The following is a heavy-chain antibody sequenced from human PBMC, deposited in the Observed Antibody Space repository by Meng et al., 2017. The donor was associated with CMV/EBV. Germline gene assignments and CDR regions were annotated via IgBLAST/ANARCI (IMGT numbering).Heavy chain of an antibody. J-gene: IGHJ3*02. D-gene: IGHD3-10*01. CDR3: ARESGPGGFGGAFDI. Sequence: ESLKISCAASGFTFSSYWMHWVRQAPGKGLVWVSRINSDGSSTSYADSAKGRFTISRDNAKNTLYLQMNSLRAEDTAVYYCARESGPGGFGGAFDIWGQGTMVTVSS. CDR1: GFTFSSYW. CDR2: INSDGSST. V-gene: IGHV3-74*01.